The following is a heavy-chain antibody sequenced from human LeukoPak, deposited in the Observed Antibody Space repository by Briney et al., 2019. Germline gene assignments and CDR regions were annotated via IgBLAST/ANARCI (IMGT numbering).Heavy chain of an antibody. V-gene: IGHV3-23*01. CDR3: AKGNSDQYYFDY. J-gene: IGHJ4*02. D-gene: IGHD2-2*01. CDR2: ISSSGGSA. Sequence: GGSLRLSCAASGFTFSSYAMAWVRQAPGKGLEWVSSISSSGGSAYYADSVKGRFTISGDNFKDTLYLQMNSLRADDTAVYYCAKGNSDQYYFDYWGQGTLVTVSS. CDR1: GFTFSSYA.